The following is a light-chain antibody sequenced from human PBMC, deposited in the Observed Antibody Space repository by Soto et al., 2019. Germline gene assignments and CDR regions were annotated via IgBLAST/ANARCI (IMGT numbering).Light chain of an antibody. J-gene: IGLJ1*01. Sequence: QSVLTQPPFASGSPGQSVTISCTGTKNDIGVYDFVSWYQHHPGKAPRLIIYEVVQRPSGVPDRFSGSKSGNTASLTASGLQAADEADYFCKSYAGTNTYVFGSGTKVTVL. CDR3: KSYAGTNTYV. CDR2: EVV. CDR1: KNDIGVYDF. V-gene: IGLV2-8*01.